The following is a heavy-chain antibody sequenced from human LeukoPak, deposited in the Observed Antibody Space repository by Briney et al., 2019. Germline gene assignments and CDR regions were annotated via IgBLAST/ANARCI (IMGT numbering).Heavy chain of an antibody. CDR3: ATDDYGDY. CDR2: INPSGGST. CDR1: GYTLTELS. J-gene: IGHJ4*02. V-gene: IGHV1-46*01. Sequence: ASVKVSCKVSGYTLTELSMHWVRQAPGQGLEWMGIINPSGGSTSYAQKFQGRVTMTRDTSTSTVYMELSSLRSEDTAVYYCATDDYGDYWGQGTLVTVSS.